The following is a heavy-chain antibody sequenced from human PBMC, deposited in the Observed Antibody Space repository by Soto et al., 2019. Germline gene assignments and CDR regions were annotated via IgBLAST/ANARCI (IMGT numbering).Heavy chain of an antibody. V-gene: IGHV3-11*01. CDR2: ISSSGDII. D-gene: IGHD3-22*01. J-gene: IGHJ4*02. CDR1: GFTFSDHY. Sequence: GGSLRLSCAASGFTFSDHYMSWIRQAPGKGLEWVSYISSSGDIIYYADSVKGRFTVSRDNAKNSLYLQMNGLRAEDTAVYYCARDLGYYDSSGYFDYWGQGTLVTVSS. CDR3: ARDLGYYDSSGYFDY.